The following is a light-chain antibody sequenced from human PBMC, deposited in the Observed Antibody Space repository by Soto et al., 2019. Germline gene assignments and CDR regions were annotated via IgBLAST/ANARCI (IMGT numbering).Light chain of an antibody. J-gene: IGKJ1*01. Sequence: EMVMTQFPATLSLSPGERATLSCRASQSVSSNLAWYQQKPGQAPRLVVYGASTRGTGIPARFSGSGSGTEFTLTISSLQSEDFAVSYCQQYDNWWTFGQGTKVEI. CDR3: QQYDNWWT. V-gene: IGKV3-15*01. CDR2: GAS. CDR1: QSVSSN.